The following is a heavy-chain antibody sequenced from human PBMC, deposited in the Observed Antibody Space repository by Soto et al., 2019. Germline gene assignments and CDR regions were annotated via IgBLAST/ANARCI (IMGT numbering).Heavy chain of an antibody. V-gene: IGHV4-30-2*01. CDR3: ARIHWTQSSLDY. CDR1: GGSIDSGAYS. CDR2: VTHTGTA. J-gene: IGHJ4*02. Sequence: SETLSLTCAVSGGSIDSGAYSLSWIRQPPGKGLEWIGYVTHTGTAYSIPSLNGRLTLSVDSSQTQFSLKLTSVTAADSAVYYCARIHWTQSSLDYWGRGILVAVSS. D-gene: IGHD6-19*01.